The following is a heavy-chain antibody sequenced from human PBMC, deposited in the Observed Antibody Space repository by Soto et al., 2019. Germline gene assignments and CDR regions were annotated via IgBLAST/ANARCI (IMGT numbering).Heavy chain of an antibody. J-gene: IGHJ4*02. D-gene: IGHD3-22*01. Sequence: GESLKISCKGSGYSFTSYWISWVRQMPGKGLEWMGRIDPSDSYTNHSPSFQGHVTISADKSISTAYLQWSSLKASDTAMYYCARNPEYYYDSSGYYLYYFDYWGQGTLVTVSS. V-gene: IGHV5-10-1*01. CDR3: ARNPEYYYDSSGYYLYYFDY. CDR2: IDPSDSYT. CDR1: GYSFTSYW.